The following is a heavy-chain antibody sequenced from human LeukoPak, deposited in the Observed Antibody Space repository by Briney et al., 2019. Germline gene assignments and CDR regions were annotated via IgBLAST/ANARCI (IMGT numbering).Heavy chain of an antibody. CDR1: GYTFTPYA. CDR2: INTNTGNP. Sequence: GASVKVSCKTSGYTFTPYAIWWVRQAPGQGIEWMGWINTNTGNPTYAQGFTGRYVFSLDTSVSTAYLQISGLKADDTAVYYCGRDPKLGSRGYTYGDCDSWGQGTLVTVSS. CDR3: GRDPKLGSRGYTYGDCDS. J-gene: IGHJ4*02. V-gene: IGHV7-4-1*02. D-gene: IGHD5-18*01.